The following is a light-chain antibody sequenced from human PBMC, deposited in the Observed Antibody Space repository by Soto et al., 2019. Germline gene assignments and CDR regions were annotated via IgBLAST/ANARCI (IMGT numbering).Light chain of an antibody. CDR3: AAWDDSLNVHYV. CDR2: SNN. J-gene: IGLJ1*01. Sequence: QSALTQPPSASGTPGQRVTISCSGSSSNIGSNTVNWYQQLPGTAPRLLIYSNNQRPSGVPDRFSGSKSGTSASLAISGLQSEDEADYYCAAWDDSLNVHYVFGTGDKVTVL. CDR1: SSNIGSNT. V-gene: IGLV1-44*01.